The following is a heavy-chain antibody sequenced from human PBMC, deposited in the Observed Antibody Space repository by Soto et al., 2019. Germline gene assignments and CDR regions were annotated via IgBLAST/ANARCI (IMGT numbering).Heavy chain of an antibody. V-gene: IGHV4-30-2*01. D-gene: IGHD4-17*01. J-gene: IGHJ4*02. CDR1: GGSISSGGYS. Sequence: QLQLQESGSGLVKPSQTLSLTCAVSGGSISSGGYSCNWIRQPPGKGLEWIGYIYHSGSTYYNPSIKSRVTISVGRSKNQYSLKLSSVTAADTAVYYCARGMTTVTTFDYWGQGTLVTVSS. CDR2: IYHSGST. CDR3: ARGMTTVTTFDY.